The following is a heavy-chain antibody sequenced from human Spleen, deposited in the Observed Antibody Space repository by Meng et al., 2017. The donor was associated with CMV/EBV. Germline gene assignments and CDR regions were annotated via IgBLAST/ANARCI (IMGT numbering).Heavy chain of an antibody. D-gene: IGHD4-17*01. CDR1: GFTFSNCY. CDR2: ISFSGTTM. Sequence: GGSLRLSCAASGFTFSNCYMSWVRQAPGKGLEWVSYISFSGTTMYFADSVKGRFTVPRDNARNSLFLQMNSLRAEDTAVYYCARDDYGDSDFDYWGQGTLVTVSS. V-gene: IGHV3-11*04. J-gene: IGHJ4*02. CDR3: ARDDYGDSDFDY.